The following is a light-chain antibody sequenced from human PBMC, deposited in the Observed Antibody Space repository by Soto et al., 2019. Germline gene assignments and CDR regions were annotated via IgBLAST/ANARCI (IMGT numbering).Light chain of an antibody. V-gene: IGLV2-14*01. Sequence: QSALPQPASVSGSPGQSITISCTGTSSDVGGYNYVSWYQQHPGKAPKLMIYDVTNRPSGISNRFSGSKSGNTAALTISGLQAEDEADYYCSSYTSTSTDVFGTGTKGTVL. CDR3: SSYTSTSTDV. J-gene: IGLJ1*01. CDR1: SSDVGGYNY. CDR2: DVT.